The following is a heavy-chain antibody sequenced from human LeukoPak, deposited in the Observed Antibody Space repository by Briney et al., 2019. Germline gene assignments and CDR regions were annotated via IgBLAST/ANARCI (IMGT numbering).Heavy chain of an antibody. CDR3: ARSVEMATIKAFDI. V-gene: IGHV4-39*07. D-gene: IGHD5-24*01. CDR1: GGSISSSSYY. Sequence: SETLSLTCTVSGGSISSSSYYWGWIRQPPGKGLEWIGSIYYSGSTYYNPSLKSRVTISVDTSKNQFSLKLSSVTAADTAVYYCARSVEMATIKAFDIWGQGTMVTVSS. J-gene: IGHJ3*02. CDR2: IYYSGST.